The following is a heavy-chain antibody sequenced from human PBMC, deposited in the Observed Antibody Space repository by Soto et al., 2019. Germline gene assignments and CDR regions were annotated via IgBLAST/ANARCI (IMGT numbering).Heavy chain of an antibody. CDR1: GFTFSDFG. D-gene: IGHD1-26*01. Sequence: EVRLLESGGGLVQPGGSLRLSCAASGFTFSDFGMSWVRQAPGKGLEWVSGISVSGDNTYYTDSVKGRFTISRDNSKNTLYVQMNSLRVEDTAVYYCAKDQRVGGPTVDVWGQGTTVTVSS. CDR3: AKDQRVGGPTVDV. CDR2: ISVSGDNT. J-gene: IGHJ6*02. V-gene: IGHV3-23*01.